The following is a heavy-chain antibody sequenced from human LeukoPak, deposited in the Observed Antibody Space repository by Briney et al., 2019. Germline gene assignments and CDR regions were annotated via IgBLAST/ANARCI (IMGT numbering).Heavy chain of an antibody. Sequence: GGSLRLSCAASGFTFSSYGMHWVRQAPGKGLEWVAFIRYDGSNKYYADSVKGRFTISRDNSKNTLYLQMNSLRAEDTAVYYCARPIDDYYDSSGHYYNNWFDPWGQGTLVTVSS. CDR1: GFTFSSYG. V-gene: IGHV3-30*02. CDR2: IRYDGSNK. J-gene: IGHJ5*02. CDR3: ARPIDDYYDSSGHYYNNWFDP. D-gene: IGHD3-22*01.